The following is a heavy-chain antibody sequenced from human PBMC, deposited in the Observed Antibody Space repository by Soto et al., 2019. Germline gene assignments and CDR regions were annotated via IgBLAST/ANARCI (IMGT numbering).Heavy chain of an antibody. V-gene: IGHV4-59*08. D-gene: IGHD1-1*01. CDR2: TYYSGST. CDR1: GGSISSYY. J-gene: IGHJ4*02. CDR3: AGRYGYSFAY. Sequence: QVQLQESGPGLVKPSETLSLTCTVSGGSISSYYWSWIRQPPGKGLEWIGYTYYSGSTNYNPSLKRRGTISVDTSKNQFSLKLSSVAAADPAVYYCAGRYGYSFAYWGQRTLVTVSS.